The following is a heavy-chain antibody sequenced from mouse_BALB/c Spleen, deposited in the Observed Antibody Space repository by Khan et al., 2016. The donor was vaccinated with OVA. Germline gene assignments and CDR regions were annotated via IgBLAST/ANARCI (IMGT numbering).Heavy chain of an antibody. Sequence: QVQLQQPGAELVKAGASVKMSCKASGYTFTSYWMHWVKQRPGQGLEWFAETNPTNGRTYYNEKFKSKATLTVDKSSSTAYMLLSGPTFEDSAVYYCARIKKIVATYFDYGGQGTTLTVSS. CDR3: ARIKKIVATYFDY. D-gene: IGHD1-1*01. CDR1: GYTFTSYW. J-gene: IGHJ2*01. CDR2: TNPTNGRT. V-gene: IGHV1S81*02.